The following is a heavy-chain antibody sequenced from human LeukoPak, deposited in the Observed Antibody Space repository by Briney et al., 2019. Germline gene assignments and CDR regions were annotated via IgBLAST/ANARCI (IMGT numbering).Heavy chain of an antibody. D-gene: IGHD3-10*01. V-gene: IGHV1-18*01. CDR2: ISVYNGNT. Sequence: VASVKVSCKASVYTFRNYGITWVRQAPGQGLEWMGWISVYNGNTDYAPKLQGRVTMTTDTSTSTAYMELRSLTSDDTAIYFCARRGAIGEGGDYWGQGTLVTVSS. J-gene: IGHJ4*02. CDR1: VYTFRNYG. CDR3: ARRGAIGEGGDY.